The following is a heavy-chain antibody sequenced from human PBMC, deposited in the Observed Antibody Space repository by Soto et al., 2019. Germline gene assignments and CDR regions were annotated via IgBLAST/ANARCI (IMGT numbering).Heavy chain of an antibody. CDR1: GFTFSSYS. CDR2: ISTSGAYI. D-gene: IGHD3-10*01. CDR3: AREGGAGFGELLV. Sequence: GGSLRLSCTASGFTFSSYSMDWVRQAPGKGLEWVSSISTSGAYIYYADSVKGRFTISRANANNSLFLQMDSLSVEDTAVYYCAREGGAGFGELLVWGQGALVTVSS. J-gene: IGHJ4*02. V-gene: IGHV3-21*01.